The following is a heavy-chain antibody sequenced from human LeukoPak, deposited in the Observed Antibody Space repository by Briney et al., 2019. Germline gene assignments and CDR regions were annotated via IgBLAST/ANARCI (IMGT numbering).Heavy chain of an antibody. Sequence: PGGSLRLSCAASGFTFSDYWMSWVRQAPGKGLEWVANIKQDGTKEVYVDSVKGRFTISRDNAKNSLFLQMDTLRAEDTAVYYCARDPYSSTWSYGMGVWGQGTTVTVSS. CDR3: ARDPYSSTWSYGMGV. CDR2: IKQDGTKE. V-gene: IGHV3-7*05. D-gene: IGHD6-6*01. CDR1: GFTFSDYW. J-gene: IGHJ6*02.